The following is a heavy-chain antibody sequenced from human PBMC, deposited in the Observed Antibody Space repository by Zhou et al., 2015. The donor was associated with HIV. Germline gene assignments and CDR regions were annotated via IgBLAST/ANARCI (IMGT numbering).Heavy chain of an antibody. J-gene: IGHJ5*02. CDR2: IIPIFGTA. Sequence: QVQLVQSGAEVKKPGSSVKVSCKASGGTFSSYAISWVRQAPGQGLEWMGGIIPIFGTANYAQKFQGRVTITADESTSTAYMELSSLRSEDTAVYYCARDGGGGSGYDFWSGYSNWFDPWGQGTLVTVSS. V-gene: IGHV1-69*01. CDR3: ARDGGGGSGYDFWSGYSNWFDP. D-gene: IGHD3-3*01. CDR1: GGTFSSYA.